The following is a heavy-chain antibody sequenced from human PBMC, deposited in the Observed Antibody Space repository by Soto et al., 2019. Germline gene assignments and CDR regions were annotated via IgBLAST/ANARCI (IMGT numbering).Heavy chain of an antibody. J-gene: IGHJ3*02. CDR1: GDSVSSNIAA. CDR3: ARDGGGGYGYGYGAFYI. D-gene: IGHD5-18*01. Sequence: SQTLSLTCAISGDSVSSNIAAWNWIRESPSRGLEWLGRTYYRSKWYNDYAVSVKSRITINPDTSKNQFSLQLNSVTPEDTAVYYCARDGGGGYGYGYGAFYIWGQGTMVTVS. CDR2: TYYRSKWYN. V-gene: IGHV6-1*01.